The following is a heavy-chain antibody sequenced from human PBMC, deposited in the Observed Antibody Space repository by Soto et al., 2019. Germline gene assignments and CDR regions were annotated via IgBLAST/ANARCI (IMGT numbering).Heavy chain of an antibody. CDR3: ARDPNGDYVGAFDS. D-gene: IGHD4-17*01. V-gene: IGHV3-64*04. CDR1: GFTFSNYA. CDR2: ISGNGDIT. Sequence: PGGSLRLSCSASGFTFSNYAIHWVRQAPGKGLEYVSAISGNGDITYYADSVKGRFTISRDNSKNTLYLQLNSLRAEDTATYFCARDPNGDYVGAFDSWGQGSLVTVSS. J-gene: IGHJ4*02.